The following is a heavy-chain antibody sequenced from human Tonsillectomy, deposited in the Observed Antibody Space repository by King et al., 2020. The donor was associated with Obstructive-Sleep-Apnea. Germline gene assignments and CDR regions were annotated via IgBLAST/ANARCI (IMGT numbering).Heavy chain of an antibody. CDR2: IYAGDSDT. CDR3: ARRGGTGDSWYFDL. D-gene: IGHD7-27*01. Sequence: VQLVESGAEVKKPGESLKISCKGSGYRFSNYWIGWVRQLPGKGLEWMGIIYAGDSDTSYSPSFQGQVTISADKSFSTAYLQWSSLKASDTAMYYCARRGGTGDSWYFDLWGRGTLVTVSS. J-gene: IGHJ2*01. V-gene: IGHV5-51*01. CDR1: GYRFSNYW.